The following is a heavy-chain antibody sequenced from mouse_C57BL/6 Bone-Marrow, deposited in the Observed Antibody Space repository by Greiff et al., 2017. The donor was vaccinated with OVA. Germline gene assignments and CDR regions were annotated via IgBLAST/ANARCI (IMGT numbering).Heavy chain of an antibody. CDR2: IDPSDSET. CDR3: ARRGWLLPYFDY. V-gene: IGHV1-52*01. CDR1: GYTFTSYW. J-gene: IGHJ2*01. D-gene: IGHD2-3*01. Sequence: QVRLQQPGAELVRPGSSVKLSCKASGYTFTSYWMHWVKQRPIQGLEWIGNIDPSDSETHYNQKFKDKATLTVDKSSSTAYMQLSSLTSEDSAVYYCARRGWLLPYFDYWGQGTTLTVSS.